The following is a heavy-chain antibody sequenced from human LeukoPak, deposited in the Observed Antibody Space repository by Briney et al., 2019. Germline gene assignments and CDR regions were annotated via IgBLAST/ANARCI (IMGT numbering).Heavy chain of an antibody. Sequence: SGTLSLTCTVSGGSISSYYWSWIRQPPGKGLEWIGEINHSGSTNYNPSLKSRVTISVGTSKNQFSLKLSSVTAADTAVYYCAIPIAVAGRALDYWGQGTLVTVSS. CDR3: AIPIAVAGRALDY. V-gene: IGHV4-34*01. CDR1: GGSISSYY. CDR2: INHSGST. D-gene: IGHD6-19*01. J-gene: IGHJ4*02.